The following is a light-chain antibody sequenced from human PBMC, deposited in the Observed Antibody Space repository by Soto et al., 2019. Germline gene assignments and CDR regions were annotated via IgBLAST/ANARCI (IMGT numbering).Light chain of an antibody. Sequence: QSVLTQPASVSGSPGQSIAISCTGTSSDVGGYNSVSWYQQHPGKAPKLLIYDVSNRPSGVSDRFSGSKSGNTASLTISGLQAEDEADYYCSSYSTGSSYVFGTGTKLTVL. CDR3: SSYSTGSSYV. CDR1: SSDVGGYNS. V-gene: IGLV2-14*01. CDR2: DVS. J-gene: IGLJ1*01.